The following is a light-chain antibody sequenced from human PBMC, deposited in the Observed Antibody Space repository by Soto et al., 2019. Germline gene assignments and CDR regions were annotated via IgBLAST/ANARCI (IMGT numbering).Light chain of an antibody. V-gene: IGKV3-20*01. Sequence: IVLTQSPGTLSLSPGERATLSCRASQSVTGTSLAWYQQKPCQSPRILIYGSSDRASGIPDRFSGSGYGTDFTLTINRVEPEDFAVYYCQQYGSSPPYTFGQGTKLEIK. CDR2: GSS. J-gene: IGKJ2*01. CDR3: QQYGSSPPYT. CDR1: QSVTGTS.